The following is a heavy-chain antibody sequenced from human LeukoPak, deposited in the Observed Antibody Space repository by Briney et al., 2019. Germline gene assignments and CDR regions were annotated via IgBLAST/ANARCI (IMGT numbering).Heavy chain of an antibody. CDR3: ARGYAVAGYYYYYYYMDV. D-gene: IGHD6-19*01. CDR1: GGPFSGYC. CDR2: INHSGST. V-gene: IGHV4-34*01. Sequence: SETLSLTCAVYGGPFSGYCWSWIRQPPGKGLEWIGEINHSGSTNYNPSLKSRVTISVDTSKNQFSLKLSSVTAADTAVYYCARGYAVAGYYYYYYYMDVWGKGTTVTISS. J-gene: IGHJ6*03.